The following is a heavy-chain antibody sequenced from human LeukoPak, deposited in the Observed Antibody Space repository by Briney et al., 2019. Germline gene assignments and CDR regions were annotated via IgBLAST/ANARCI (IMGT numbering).Heavy chain of an antibody. Sequence: PSETLSLTCTVSGGSISSGDYYWRWIRQPPGKGLEWLGYIYYSGSTYYNPSLKSRVTISVDTSKNQFSLKLSSVTAADTAVYYCARAHDSSGYYHYYYMDVWGKGTTVTVSS. J-gene: IGHJ6*03. CDR1: GGSISSGDYY. D-gene: IGHD3-22*01. CDR2: IYYSGST. CDR3: ARAHDSSGYYHYYYMDV. V-gene: IGHV4-30-4*08.